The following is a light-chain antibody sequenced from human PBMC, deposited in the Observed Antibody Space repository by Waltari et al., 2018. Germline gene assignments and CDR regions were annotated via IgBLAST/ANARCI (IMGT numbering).Light chain of an antibody. Sequence: QSALTQPASVSGSPGPSITISCTGSNSNVGSYNFVSWYQKHPGKAPKLLIYEGNRRPSGVSNRFAGSKSDNTASLTLSGLQAEDEADYYCCSNVGSSVFFGGGTKLTVL. CDR3: CSNVGSSVF. CDR1: NSNVGSYNF. J-gene: IGLJ2*01. V-gene: IGLV2-23*03. CDR2: EGN.